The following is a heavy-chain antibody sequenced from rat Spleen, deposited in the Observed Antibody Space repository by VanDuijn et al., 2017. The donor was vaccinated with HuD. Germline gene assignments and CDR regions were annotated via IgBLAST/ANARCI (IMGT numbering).Heavy chain of an antibody. Sequence: EVQLVESGGGLVQPGRSLKLSCVASGFTFNNYWMTWIRQAPGKGLEWVATVTHIGGTTYYADSVKGRFTISRENGNSTLYLQMNSMGSEDTATYYCTRANWGFDYWGQGVMVTVAS. CDR1: GFTFNNYW. CDR3: TRANWGFDY. V-gene: IGHV5-31*01. CDR2: VTHIGGTT. J-gene: IGHJ2*01. D-gene: IGHD5-1*01.